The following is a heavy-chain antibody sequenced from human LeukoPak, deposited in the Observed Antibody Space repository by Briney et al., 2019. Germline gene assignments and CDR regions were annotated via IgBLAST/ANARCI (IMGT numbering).Heavy chain of an antibody. D-gene: IGHD5-18*01. CDR2: IYHSGST. CDR1: GYSTSSGYY. J-gene: IGHJ5*02. V-gene: IGHV4-38-2*02. CDR3: ARLPPIRGYSYGP. Sequence: SETLSLTCTVSGYSTSSGYYWGWIRQPPGKGLEWIGSIYHSGSTYYNPSLKSRVTISVDTSKNQFSLKLSSVTAADTAVYYCARLPPIRGYSYGPWGQGTLVTVSS.